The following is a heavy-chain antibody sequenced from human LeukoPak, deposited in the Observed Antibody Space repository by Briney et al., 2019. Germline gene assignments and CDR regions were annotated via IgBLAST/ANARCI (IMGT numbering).Heavy chain of an antibody. CDR1: GFTFRSYA. CDR3: ARDNYDILTGYYFTAFDY. CDR2: ISYDGGNK. Sequence: GGSLRLSCAASGFTFRSYAMHWVRQAPGKRLEWVAVISYDGGNKYYADSVKGRFTISRDNAKNSLYLQMNSLRAEDTAVYYCARDNYDILTGYYFTAFDYWGQGTLVTVSS. D-gene: IGHD3-9*01. V-gene: IGHV3-30*04. J-gene: IGHJ4*02.